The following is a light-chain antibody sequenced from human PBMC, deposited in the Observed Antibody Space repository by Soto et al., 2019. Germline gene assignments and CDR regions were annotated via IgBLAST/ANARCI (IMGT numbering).Light chain of an antibody. CDR1: SGSIASNY. Sequence: NFMLTQPHAVSESPGKTVTISCTRSSGSIASNYVQLYQQRPGSSPTTVIYEDNRRPSGVPDRFSGSIDSSSNSASLTISGLKTEDEADYYCQSYDSSNQVFGGGTKLTVL. CDR3: QSYDSSNQV. J-gene: IGLJ2*01. V-gene: IGLV6-57*01. CDR2: EDN.